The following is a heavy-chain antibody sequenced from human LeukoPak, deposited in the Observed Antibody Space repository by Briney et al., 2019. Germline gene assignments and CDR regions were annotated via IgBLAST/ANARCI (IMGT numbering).Heavy chain of an antibody. CDR3: ARFRTWGDKAFDY. Sequence: GGSLRLSCAASGFTFNAFGMNWVRQAPGKGLEWATYIGTTSGAIYYADSVKGRFTISRDSAKNSLYLQMNSLRAEDTAVYYCARFRTWGDKAFDYWGQGTLVTVSS. J-gene: IGHJ4*02. CDR2: IGTTSGAI. D-gene: IGHD2-21*02. V-gene: IGHV3-48*01. CDR1: GFTFNAFG.